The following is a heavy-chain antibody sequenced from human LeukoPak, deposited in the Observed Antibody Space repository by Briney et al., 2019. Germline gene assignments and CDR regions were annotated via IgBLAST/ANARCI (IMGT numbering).Heavy chain of an antibody. CDR2: IRSKAYGGTT. CDR1: GFTFGDYA. CDR3: TRDRRGGRAAADYFDY. J-gene: IGHJ4*02. V-gene: IGHV3-49*04. Sequence: PGGSLRLSCTASGFTFGDYAMSWVRQAPGKGLEWVGFIRSKAYGGTTEYAASVKGRFTISRDDSKSIAYLQMNSLKTGDTAVYYCTRDRRGGRAAADYFDYWGQGTLVTVSS. D-gene: IGHD6-13*01.